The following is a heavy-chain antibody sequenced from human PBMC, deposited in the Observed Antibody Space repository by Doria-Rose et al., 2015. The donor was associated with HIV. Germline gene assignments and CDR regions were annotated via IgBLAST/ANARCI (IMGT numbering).Heavy chain of an antibody. J-gene: IGHJ4*02. D-gene: IGHD6-13*01. V-gene: IGHV1-3*01. CDR3: ARIHSLSRSSLGH. CDR2: LNVGNGDT. Sequence: QVQLVQSGAEVKQPGASVTVSCKTSGYTFSAYAIHWVRQAPGQRLEWMGWLNVGNGDTRYSRKFQDRVTITSDTSANTGYMALSSLRSEDTAVYYCARIHSLSRSSLGHGGQGTLVTVSS. CDR1: GYTFSAYA.